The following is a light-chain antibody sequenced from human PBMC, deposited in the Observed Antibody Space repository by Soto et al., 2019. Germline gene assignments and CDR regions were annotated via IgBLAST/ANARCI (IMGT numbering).Light chain of an antibody. V-gene: IGKV3-20*01. CDR2: GAS. Sequence: EIVLTQSPATLSLSPGERATLXXRASQSVSSYLAWYQQKPGQAPRXLIYGASNRATGIPDRFSGSGSGTDFTLTISRLEPEDFAVYYCQQYGSSGTFGQGTKVDIK. CDR1: QSVSSY. J-gene: IGKJ1*01. CDR3: QQYGSSGT.